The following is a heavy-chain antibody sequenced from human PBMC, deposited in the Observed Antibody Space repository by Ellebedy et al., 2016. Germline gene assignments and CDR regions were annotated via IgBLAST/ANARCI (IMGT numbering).Heavy chain of an antibody. CDR2: IIPIFGTA. CDR1: GGTFSSYA. J-gene: IGHJ5*02. V-gene: IGHV1-69*13. CDR3: ARGGGGLYYDSSGYYDGFNP. Sequence: SVKVSXXASGGTFSSYAISWVRQAPGQGLEWMGGIIPIFGTANYAQKFQGRVTITADESTSTAYMELSSLRSEDTAVYYCARGGGGLYYDSSGYYDGFNPWGQGTLVTVSS. D-gene: IGHD3-22*01.